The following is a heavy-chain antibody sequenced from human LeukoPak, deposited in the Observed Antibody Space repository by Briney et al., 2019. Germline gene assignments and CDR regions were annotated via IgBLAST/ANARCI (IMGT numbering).Heavy chain of an antibody. CDR3: AKPLTMYYYDSSGYYVY. J-gene: IGHJ4*02. V-gene: IGHV3-23*01. D-gene: IGHD3-22*01. Sequence: GRSLRLSCAASGFTFSSYAMSWVRQAPGKGLEWVSAISGSGGSTYYADSVKGRFTISRDNSKNTLYLQMNSLRAEDTAVYYCAKPLTMYYYDSSGYYVYWGQGTLVTVSS. CDR1: GFTFSSYA. CDR2: ISGSGGST.